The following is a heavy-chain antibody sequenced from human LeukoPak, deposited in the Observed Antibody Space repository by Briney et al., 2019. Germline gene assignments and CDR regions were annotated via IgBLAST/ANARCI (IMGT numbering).Heavy chain of an antibody. D-gene: IGHD2-2*01. J-gene: IGHJ4*02. CDR1: GFTFSSYA. CDR3: AKFIVVVPAAIDY. CDR2: ISGSGGST. Sequence: PGGSLRLSCAASGFTFSSYAMSWVRQAPGKGLAWASAISGSGGSTYYADSVKGRFTISRDDSKNTLYLQMNSLRAEDTAVYYCAKFIVVVPAAIDYWGQGTLVTVSS. V-gene: IGHV3-23*01.